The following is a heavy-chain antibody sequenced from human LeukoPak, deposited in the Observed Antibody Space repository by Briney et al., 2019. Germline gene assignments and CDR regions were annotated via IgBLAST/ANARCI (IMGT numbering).Heavy chain of an antibody. V-gene: IGHV3-66*02. J-gene: IGHJ6*02. D-gene: IGHD1-7*01. Sequence: GGSLRLSCAASGFTVSSNYMSWVRQAPGKGLEWVSVIYSGGSTYYADSVKGRFTISRDNSKNTLYLQMNSLRAEDTAVYYCARDKNWNYGYYGMDVWGQGTTVTVSS. CDR2: IYSGGST. CDR1: GFTVSSNY. CDR3: ARDKNWNYGYYGMDV.